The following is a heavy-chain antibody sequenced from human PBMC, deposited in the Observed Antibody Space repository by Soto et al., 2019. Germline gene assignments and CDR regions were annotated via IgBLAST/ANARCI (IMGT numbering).Heavy chain of an antibody. Sequence: QVQVVQSGAEVKEPGASVKVSCKASGYTFTNYAIHWVRQAPGQSLEWLGWINAGNGNTKYSQNFRDRVSITVDTSASTAYMELSGLRSEDTAVICCVRDGHRGNSERYFHPWGQGTLVIVSS. CDR1: GYTFTNYA. CDR3: VRDGHRGNSERYFHP. D-gene: IGHD4-4*01. J-gene: IGHJ1*01. V-gene: IGHV1-3*01. CDR2: INAGNGNT.